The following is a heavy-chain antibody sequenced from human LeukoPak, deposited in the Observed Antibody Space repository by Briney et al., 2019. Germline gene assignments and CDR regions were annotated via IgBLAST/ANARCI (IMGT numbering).Heavy chain of an antibody. CDR1: GGSISSYY. D-gene: IGHD3-3*01. Sequence: PSETLSLTCTVSGGSISSYYWSWIRQPPGKGLEWIGYIYYSGSTNYNPSLKSRVTISVDTSKNQFSLKLSSVTAADTAVYYCAGTTLRFMEYWGQGTLVTVSS. CDR3: AGTTLRFMEY. V-gene: IGHV4-59*01. J-gene: IGHJ4*02. CDR2: IYYSGST.